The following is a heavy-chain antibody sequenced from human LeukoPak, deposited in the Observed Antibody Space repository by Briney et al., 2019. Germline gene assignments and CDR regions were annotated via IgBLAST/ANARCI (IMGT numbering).Heavy chain of an antibody. D-gene: IGHD4-17*01. CDR3: AKAVSRYGDYSHFDY. V-gene: IGHV3-23*01. Sequence: GGSLRLSCAASGFTFSSYAMSWVRQAPGKRLEWVSASSGSGGSTYYADSVKGRFTISRDNSKNTLYLQMNSLRAEDTAVYYCAKAVSRYGDYSHFDYGGQGTLVTVSS. CDR1: GFTFSSYA. J-gene: IGHJ4*02. CDR2: SSGSGGST.